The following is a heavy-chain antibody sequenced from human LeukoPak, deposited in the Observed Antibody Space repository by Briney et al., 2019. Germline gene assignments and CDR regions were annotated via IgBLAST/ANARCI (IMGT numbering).Heavy chain of an antibody. Sequence: SETLSLTCTVSGGPLISHYWSWIRQPPGKGLEWIGYIYYSGGTNYNPSLKSRVTISVDTSKNQFSLKLSSVTAADTAVYYCARGEEAFDIWGQGTMVTVSS. CDR3: ARGEEAFDI. V-gene: IGHV4-59*11. J-gene: IGHJ3*02. CDR2: IYYSGGT. CDR1: GGPLISHY.